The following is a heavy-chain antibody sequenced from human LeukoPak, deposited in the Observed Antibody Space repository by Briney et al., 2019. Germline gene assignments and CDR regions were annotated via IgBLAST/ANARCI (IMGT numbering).Heavy chain of an antibody. D-gene: IGHD3-22*01. Sequence: GRSLRLSCAASEFTFGTHGMHWVRQAPGKGLEWVSVISYDGSSQYYADSVKGRFTVSRDNSKNTLYLRMNSLRAEDTAVYYCAKDQYSYDSSAYYSYGMDVWGQGTTVTVSS. CDR2: ISYDGSSQ. V-gene: IGHV3-30*18. J-gene: IGHJ6*02. CDR3: AKDQYSYDSSAYYSYGMDV. CDR1: EFTFGTHG.